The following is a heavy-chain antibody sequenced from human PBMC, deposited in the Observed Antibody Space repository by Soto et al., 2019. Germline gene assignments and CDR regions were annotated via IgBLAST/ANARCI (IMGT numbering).Heavy chain of an antibody. D-gene: IGHD5-18*01. V-gene: IGHV4-39*01. Sequence: SETLSLTCSVSGGSISSSGYYWGWIRQPPGKGLEWIGSISYSGSTYDNPPLKSRVTISVDTSKNQFSLKLSSVTAADTAVYYCARRGGYKYGYNYWGRGTLVTVSS. CDR3: ARRGGYKYGYNY. CDR1: GGSISSSGYY. J-gene: IGHJ4*02. CDR2: ISYSGST.